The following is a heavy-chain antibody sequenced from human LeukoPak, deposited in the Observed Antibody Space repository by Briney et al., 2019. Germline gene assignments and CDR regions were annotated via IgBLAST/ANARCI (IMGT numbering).Heavy chain of an antibody. CDR2: ISGSGGST. D-gene: IGHD3-10*01. Sequence: GGSLRLSCAASGFTFSSYWMSWVRQAPGKGLEWVSDISGSGGSTYYADPVKGRFTISRDNSKNTLYLQMNSLRAEDAAVYYCARDGPAVPGQSRAFDVWGQGTMVTVSS. V-gene: IGHV3-23*01. CDR1: GFTFSSYW. CDR3: ARDGPAVPGQSRAFDV. J-gene: IGHJ3*01.